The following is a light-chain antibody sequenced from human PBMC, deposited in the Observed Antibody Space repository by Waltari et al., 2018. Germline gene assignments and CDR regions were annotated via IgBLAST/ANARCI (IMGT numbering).Light chain of an antibody. CDR2: RES. CDR1: QNIKIW. CDR3: QQYDTYPWT. J-gene: IGKJ1*01. Sequence: DIQMTQSPSTLSASVGDRVTITCRASQNIKIWLTWYQQKPGKAPNLLIYRESSLQSGVPARFSGSGSGTEFALTINSLQPEDFATYDCQQYDTYPWTFGHGTKVEIK. V-gene: IGKV1-5*03.